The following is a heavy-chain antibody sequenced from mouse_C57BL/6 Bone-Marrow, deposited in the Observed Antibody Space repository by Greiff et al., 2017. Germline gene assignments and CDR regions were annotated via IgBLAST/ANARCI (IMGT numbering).Heavy chain of an antibody. CDR1: GYAFSRYW. Sequence: VQLQQSGAELVKPGASVKISCKASGYAFSRYWMNWVKQRPGKGLEWIGQIYPGDGDTNYNGKFKGKATLTADKSSSPAYMQLSSLTSEDSAVYFCARAWARDYWGQGTAVTVSS. CDR3: ARAWARDY. V-gene: IGHV1-80*01. J-gene: IGHJ4*01. CDR2: IYPGDGDT.